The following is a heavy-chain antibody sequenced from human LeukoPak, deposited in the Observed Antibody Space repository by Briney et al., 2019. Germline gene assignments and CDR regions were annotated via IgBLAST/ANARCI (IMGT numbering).Heavy chain of an antibody. CDR3: ARGGHGHTQNDY. CDR1: GYTFTGYH. D-gene: IGHD5-24*01. J-gene: IGHJ4*02. CDR2: INPNTGGT. Sequence: ASVKVSCKASGYTFTGYHMHWVRQAPGQGLEWMGWINPNTGGTNYAQSFQGRVTMTRDTSISTSYMELSSLFSDDTALYYCARGGHGHTQNDYWGQGTLVTVSS. V-gene: IGHV1-2*02.